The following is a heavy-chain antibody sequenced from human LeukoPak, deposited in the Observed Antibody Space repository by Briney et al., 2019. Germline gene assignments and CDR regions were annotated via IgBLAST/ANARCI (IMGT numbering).Heavy chain of an antibody. Sequence: ASVKVSCKASGYTFTSYGISWVRQAPGQGLEWMGWISAYNGNTNYAQKLQGRVTMTTDTSTSTAYMELRSLRSDDTAVYYCARGPYYYDSSGYSRFDYWGQGTLVTVSS. CDR3: ARGPYYYDSSGYSRFDY. D-gene: IGHD3-22*01. V-gene: IGHV1-18*01. J-gene: IGHJ4*02. CDR2: ISAYNGNT. CDR1: GYTFTSYG.